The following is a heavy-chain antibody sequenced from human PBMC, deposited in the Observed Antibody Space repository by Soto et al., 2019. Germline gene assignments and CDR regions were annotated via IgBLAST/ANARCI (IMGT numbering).Heavy chain of an antibody. CDR3: ARDKRYYDTTGYISYYYYGMDV. CDR1: GFTFSSYW. CDR2: INSDGSST. V-gene: IGHV3-74*01. D-gene: IGHD3-22*01. J-gene: IGHJ6*02. Sequence: GGSLRLSCAASGFTFSSYWMHWVRQAPGKGLVWVSRINSDGSSTSYADSVKGRFTISRDNAKNTLYLQMNSLRAEDTAVYYCARDKRYYDTTGYISYYYYGMDVWGQGTTLTVSS.